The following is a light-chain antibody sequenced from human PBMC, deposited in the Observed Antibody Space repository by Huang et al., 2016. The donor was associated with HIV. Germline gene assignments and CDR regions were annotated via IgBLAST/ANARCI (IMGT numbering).Light chain of an antibody. V-gene: IGKV3-11*01. CDR2: DAS. J-gene: IGKJ4*01. CDR1: QHISGY. CDR3: QQRAGWPLT. Sequence: EIVLTQSPATLSLSPRERATLSCRASQHISGYLAWYQQNPGQAPRLLIYDASSRATGIPVRFSGSGSGTDFTFSISSLEPEDFAFYYCQQRAGWPLTFGGGTKVEIK.